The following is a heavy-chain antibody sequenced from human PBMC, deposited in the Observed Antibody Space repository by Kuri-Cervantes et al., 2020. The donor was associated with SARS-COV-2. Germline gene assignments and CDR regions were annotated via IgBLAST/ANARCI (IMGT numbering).Heavy chain of an antibody. Sequence: ASVKVSCKASGYTFTSYDISWVRQATGQGLEWMGWMNPNSGNTGYAQKFQGRVTITRDTSISTAYMELSSLRSEDTAVYYCARVVTYYDFWSGYYTNAFDIWGQGTMVTVSS. CDR2: MNPNSGNT. CDR1: GYTFTSYD. J-gene: IGHJ3*02. CDR3: ARVVTYYDFWSGYYTNAFDI. D-gene: IGHD3-3*01. V-gene: IGHV1-8*03.